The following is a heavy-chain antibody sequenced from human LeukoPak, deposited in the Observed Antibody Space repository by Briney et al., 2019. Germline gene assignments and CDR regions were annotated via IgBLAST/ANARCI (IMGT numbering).Heavy chain of an antibody. J-gene: IGHJ6*02. CDR2: INHSGST. V-gene: IGHV4-34*01. D-gene: IGHD5-24*01. CDR1: GGSFSGYY. CDR3: ARYPGYTHYYYYGMDV. Sequence: SETLSLTCAVYGGSFSGYYWSWIRQPPGKGLEWIGEINHSGSTNYNPSLKSRVTISVDTSKNQFSLKLSSVTAADTAVYYCARYPGYTHYYYYGMDVWGQGTTVTVSS.